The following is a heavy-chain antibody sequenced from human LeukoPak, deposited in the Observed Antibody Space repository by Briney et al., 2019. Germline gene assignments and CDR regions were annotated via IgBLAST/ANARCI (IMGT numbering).Heavy chain of an antibody. CDR3: ARGVSEDEYSSSSEYYFDY. D-gene: IGHD6-6*01. CDR2: ISGSGGST. V-gene: IGHV3-23*01. Sequence: GGSLRLSCAASGFTFSSYAMSWVRQAPGKGLEWVSAISGSGGSTYYADSVKGRFTISRDNSKNTLYLQMNSLRAEDTAVYYCARGVSEDEYSSSSEYYFDYWGQGTLVTVSS. J-gene: IGHJ4*02. CDR1: GFTFSSYA.